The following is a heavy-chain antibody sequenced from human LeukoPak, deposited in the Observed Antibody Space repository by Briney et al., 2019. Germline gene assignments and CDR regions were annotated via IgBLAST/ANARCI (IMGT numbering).Heavy chain of an antibody. CDR1: GGSFSGYY. J-gene: IGHJ4*02. CDR3: ARGRGVGDY. D-gene: IGHD3-10*01. CDR2: INHSVST. Sequence: PSETLSLTCAVYGGSFSGYYWSWIRQPPGKGLEWMGEINHSVSTNYNPSLKSRVTISVDTSKNQFSLKTSSVTAADTAVYYCARGRGVGDYWGQGTLVTVSS. V-gene: IGHV4-34*01.